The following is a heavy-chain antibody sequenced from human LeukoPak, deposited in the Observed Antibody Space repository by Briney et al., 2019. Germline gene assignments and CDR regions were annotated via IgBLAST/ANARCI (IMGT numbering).Heavy chain of an antibody. Sequence: SETLSLTCAVSGGSISSNNWWSWVRQPPGKGLEWIGEIYHSGSTTYNPSLKSRVTISVDKSKNQFSLELSSVAAADTAVYFWAKKDSNSGGFDYGAREPRVPVPS. V-gene: IGHV4-4*02. J-gene: IGHJ4*02. CDR3: AKKDSNSGGFDY. CDR1: GGSISSNNW. D-gene: IGHD4-11*01. CDR2: IYHSGST.